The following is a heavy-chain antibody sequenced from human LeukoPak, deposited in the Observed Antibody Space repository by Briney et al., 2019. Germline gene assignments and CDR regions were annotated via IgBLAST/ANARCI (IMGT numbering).Heavy chain of an antibody. J-gene: IGHJ4*02. Sequence: GGSLRLSCAASGFIFSNYGMHWVRQAPGKGLVWVAVIWYDGSNKYYADSVKGRFTISRDNSKNTLYLQMNSLRAEDTAVYYCAKVSRYDSSGYYYVTGYFDYWGQGTLVTVSS. CDR2: IWYDGSNK. CDR1: GFIFSNYG. CDR3: AKVSRYDSSGYYYVTGYFDY. D-gene: IGHD3-22*01. V-gene: IGHV3-33*06.